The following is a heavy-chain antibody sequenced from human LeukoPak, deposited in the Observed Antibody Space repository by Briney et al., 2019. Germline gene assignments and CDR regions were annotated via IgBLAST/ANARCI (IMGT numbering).Heavy chain of an antibody. D-gene: IGHD6-13*01. V-gene: IGHV3-64*01. CDR3: ARVGYTSYYYYGMDV. J-gene: IGHJ6*02. Sequence: GGSLRLSCAASGFTFSSYAMHWVRQAPGKGLEYVSAISSKGGSTYYANSVKGRFTISRDNSKNTLYLQMGSLRAEDMAVYYCARVGYTSYYYYGMDVWGQGTTVTVSS. CDR1: GFTFSSYA. CDR2: ISSKGGST.